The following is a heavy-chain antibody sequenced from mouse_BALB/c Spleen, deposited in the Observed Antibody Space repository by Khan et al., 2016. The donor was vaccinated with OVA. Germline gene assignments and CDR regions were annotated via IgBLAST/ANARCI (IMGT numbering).Heavy chain of an antibody. V-gene: IGHV5-17*02. CDR2: ISGGSSTI. D-gene: IGHD1-1*01. CDR3: ATSYFYGYYFDY. Sequence: EVELVESGGGLVQPGGSRKLSCAASGFTFSTYGMHWVRQAPEKGLEWVAYISGGSSTIYYADTVKGRFTISRDNPKNTLFLQMTSLMSEDTARYYCATSYFYGYYFDYWGPGTTLTVSS. J-gene: IGHJ2*01. CDR1: GFTFSTYG.